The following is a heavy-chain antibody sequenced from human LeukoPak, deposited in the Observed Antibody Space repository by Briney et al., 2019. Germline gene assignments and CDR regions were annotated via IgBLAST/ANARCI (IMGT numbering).Heavy chain of an antibody. CDR3: AREVVVAATPLDY. D-gene: IGHD2-15*01. Sequence: QPGGSLRLSCAASGFTFSSYWMHWVRQAPGKGLVWVSRINSDGSSTSYADSVKGRFTISRDNAKSTLYLQMNSLRAEDTAVYYCAREVVVAATPLDYWGQGTLVTVSS. CDR2: INSDGSST. V-gene: IGHV3-74*01. J-gene: IGHJ4*02. CDR1: GFTFSSYW.